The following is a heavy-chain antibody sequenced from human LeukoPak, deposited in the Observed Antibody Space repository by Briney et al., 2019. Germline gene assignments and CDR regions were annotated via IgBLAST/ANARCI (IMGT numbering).Heavy chain of an antibody. Sequence: SETLSLTCAVYGGSFNGYYWSWIRQPPGKGLEWIGEINHSGSTNYNPSLKSRVTISVDTSKNQFSLKLSSVTAADTAVYYCARGAAAHCSSTSCYAVNWFDPWGQGTLVTVSS. CDR2: INHSGST. V-gene: IGHV4-34*01. CDR1: GGSFNGYY. J-gene: IGHJ5*02. D-gene: IGHD2-2*01. CDR3: ARGAAAHCSSTSCYAVNWFDP.